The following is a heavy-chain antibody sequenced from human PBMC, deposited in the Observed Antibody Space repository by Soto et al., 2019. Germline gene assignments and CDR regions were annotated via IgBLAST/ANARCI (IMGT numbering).Heavy chain of an antibody. J-gene: IGHJ4*02. CDR3: ARDLLGITMVRGGTHRHQKKRFDY. CDR1: GFTFSSYA. D-gene: IGHD3-10*01. CDR2: ISYDGSNK. V-gene: IGHV3-30-3*01. Sequence: GGSLRLSCAASGFTFSSYAMHWVRQAPGKGLEWVAVISYDGSNKYYADSVKGRFTISRDNSKNTLYLQMNSLRAEDTALYYCARDLLGITMVRGGTHRHQKKRFDYWGQGTLVTVSS.